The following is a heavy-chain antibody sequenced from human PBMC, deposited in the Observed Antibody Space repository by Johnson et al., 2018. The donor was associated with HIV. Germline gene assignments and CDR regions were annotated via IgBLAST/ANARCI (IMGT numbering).Heavy chain of an antibody. Sequence: VQLVESGGGLVKPGGSLRLSCAASGFTFSDYYMSWIRQAPGKGLEWVSLIYSGGTTYYADSVKGRFTISRDSFKNTMYLQMNSLRVEDTAVYYCARDRTLTGYDASDIWGQGTTVIVSP. CDR2: IYSGGTT. CDR1: GFTFSDYY. J-gene: IGHJ3*02. CDR3: ARDRTLTGYDASDI. V-gene: IGHV3-66*01. D-gene: IGHD3-9*01.